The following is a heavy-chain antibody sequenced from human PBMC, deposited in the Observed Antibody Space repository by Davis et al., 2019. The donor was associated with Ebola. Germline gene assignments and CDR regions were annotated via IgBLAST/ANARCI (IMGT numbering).Heavy chain of an antibody. CDR3: AGRPYYYYGMDV. J-gene: IGHJ6*02. CDR2: IDPSDSYT. Sequence: GESLKISCKGSGYSFTSYWISWVRQLPGKGLEWMGRIDPSDSYTNYSPSFQGHVTISADKSISTAYLQWSSLKASDTAMYYYAGRPYYYYGMDVWGQGTTVTVSS. CDR1: GYSFTSYW. V-gene: IGHV5-10-1*01.